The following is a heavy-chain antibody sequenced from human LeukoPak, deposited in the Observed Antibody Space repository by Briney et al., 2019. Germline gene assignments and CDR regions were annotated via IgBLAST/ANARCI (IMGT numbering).Heavy chain of an antibody. CDR2: ISGSSGHT. V-gene: IGHV3-23*01. Sequence: GGSLRLSCAASGFTFGSYDMSWVRQAPGKGLEWVSSISGSSGHTFYADSVKGRFTIAKDNTKNTLSVQMNSLRAEDTAVYYCARAATPKTYYYYYYMDVWGKGTTVTVSS. J-gene: IGHJ6*03. CDR1: GFTFGSYD. CDR3: ARAATPKTYYYYYYMDV.